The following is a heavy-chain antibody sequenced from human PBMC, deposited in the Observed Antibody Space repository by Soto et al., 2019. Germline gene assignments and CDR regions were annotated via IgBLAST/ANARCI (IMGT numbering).Heavy chain of an antibody. D-gene: IGHD3-10*01. V-gene: IGHV3-30*18. CDR3: AKRDYYYGSEAYYMDV. Sequence: QVQLAESGGGVVQPGRSLRLSCAASGFTFSSYGMHWVRQAPGKGLEWVAFISYDGSNKYYADSVKGRFTISRDNSKRMLYLQMTGLRGEDTAVYYCAKRDYYYGSEAYYMDVWGKGTTVTVSS. J-gene: IGHJ6*03. CDR1: GFTFSSYG. CDR2: ISYDGSNK.